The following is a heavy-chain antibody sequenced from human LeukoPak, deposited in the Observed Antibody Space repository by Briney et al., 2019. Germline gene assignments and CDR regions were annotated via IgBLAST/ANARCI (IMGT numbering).Heavy chain of an antibody. CDR2: INHSGST. J-gene: IGHJ5*02. V-gene: IGHV4-34*01. CDR1: GGSFSGYY. CDR3: ARETIYYYDSSGYWDP. D-gene: IGHD3-22*01. Sequence: PSETLSLTCAVYGGSFSGYYWSWIRQPPGKGLEWIGEINHSGSTNYNPSLKSRVTISVDTSKNQFSLKLSSVTAADTAMYYCARETIYYYDSSGYWDPWGQGTLVTVSS.